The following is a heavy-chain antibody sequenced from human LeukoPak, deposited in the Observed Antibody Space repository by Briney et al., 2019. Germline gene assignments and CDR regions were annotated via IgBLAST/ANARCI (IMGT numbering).Heavy chain of an antibody. V-gene: IGHV4-59*01. CDR3: ARARNSGSYQDY. CDR1: GVSISSYY. Sequence: SETLSLTCTVSGVSISSYYWSWIRQPPGKGLEWLGYIYCSGSTNYNPSLKSRVTISVDTSKNQFSLKLSSVTAADTAVYYCARARNSGSYQDYWGQGTLVTVSS. D-gene: IGHD1-26*01. J-gene: IGHJ4*02. CDR2: IYCSGST.